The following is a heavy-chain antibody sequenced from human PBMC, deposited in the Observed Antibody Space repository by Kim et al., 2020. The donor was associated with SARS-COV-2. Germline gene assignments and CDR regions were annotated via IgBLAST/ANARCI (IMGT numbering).Heavy chain of an antibody. CDR1: GGSISRSYFY. CDR3: ARTLDYYGSGCNTKFAC. CDR2: IDNSGST. J-gene: IGHJ4*02. V-gene: IGHV4-39*01. Sequence: SETLSLTCTVSGGSISRSYFYWGWIRQSPGEGLEWIGSIDNSGSTFYNPSLKSRVTISVDTSNNQFSLKLTSLTAADTAVYYCARTLDYYGSGCNTKFACWGQATLVTVSS. D-gene: IGHD3-10*01.